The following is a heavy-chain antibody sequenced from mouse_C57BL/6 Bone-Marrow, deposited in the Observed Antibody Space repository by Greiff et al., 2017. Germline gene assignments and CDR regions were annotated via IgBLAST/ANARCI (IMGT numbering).Heavy chain of an antibody. CDR1: GYTFTSYW. CDR3: ARSSYYDGSGPYYFDY. CDR2: IDPSDSYT. V-gene: IGHV1-59*01. Sequence: QVQLKQPGAELVRPGTSVKLSCKASGYTFTSYWMHWVKQRPGQGLEWIGVIDPSDSYTNYNQKFKGKATLTVDTSSSTAYMQLSSLTSEDSAVYYCARSSYYDGSGPYYFDYWGQGTTLTVSS. D-gene: IGHD1-1*01. J-gene: IGHJ2*01.